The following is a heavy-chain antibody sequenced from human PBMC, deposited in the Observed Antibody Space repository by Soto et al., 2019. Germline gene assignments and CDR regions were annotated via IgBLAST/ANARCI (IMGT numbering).Heavy chain of an antibody. J-gene: IGHJ5*02. V-gene: IGHV4-30-4*01. CDR3: ARATAYYYDSSGYPGYWFDP. D-gene: IGHD3-22*01. Sequence: KTSETLSLTCTVSGGSISSGDYYWSWIRQPPGKGLEWIGYIYYSGSTYYNPSLKSRVTISVDTSKNQFSLKLSSVTAADTAVYYCARATAYYYDSSGYPGYWFDPWGQGTLVTVSS. CDR1: GGSISSGDYY. CDR2: IYYSGST.